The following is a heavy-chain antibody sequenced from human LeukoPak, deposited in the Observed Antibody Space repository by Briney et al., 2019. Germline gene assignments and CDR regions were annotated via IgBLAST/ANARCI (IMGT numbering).Heavy chain of an antibody. CDR1: GGSISGHY. Sequence: SETLSLTRTVSGGSISGHYWGWIRQPPGKGREGIGYIHYSGRTDYNPSLRSRLTLSLDTSRNRFFLKLRSVSAADTAVYYCVRENYFDKWGRGTLVTVSS. J-gene: IGHJ4*02. CDR2: IHYSGRT. CDR3: VRENYFDK. V-gene: IGHV4-59*11.